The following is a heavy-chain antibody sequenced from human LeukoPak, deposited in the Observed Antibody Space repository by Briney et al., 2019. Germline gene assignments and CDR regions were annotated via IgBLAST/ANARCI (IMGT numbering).Heavy chain of an antibody. J-gene: IGHJ4*02. CDR3: ARGSPSGDYWDY. V-gene: IGHV3-48*03. Sequence: PGGSLRLSCAASGFTFSSYEMNWVRQAPGKGLEWVSYISSSGSTIYYADSVKGRFTISRDNAKNSLYLQMNSLRAEGTAVYYCARGSPSGDYWDYWGQGTLVTASS. D-gene: IGHD4-17*01. CDR2: ISSSGSTI. CDR1: GFTFSSYE.